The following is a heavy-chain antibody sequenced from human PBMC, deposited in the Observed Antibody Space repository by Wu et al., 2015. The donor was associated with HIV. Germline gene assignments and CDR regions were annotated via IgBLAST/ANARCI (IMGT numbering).Heavy chain of an antibody. V-gene: IGHV1-69*13. CDR3: ARRQQLLTR. CDR1: GGTFSNYA. Sequence: QVQLVQSGAEVKKPGSSVKISCKTSGGTFSNYAINWVRQAPGQGLEWVGRIIPMFGASDYARKFQGRVTITADDSTSTVYMELRSLRSQDTALYFCARRQQLLTRWAEGTLVTVSS. CDR2: IIPMFGAS. D-gene: IGHD6-13*01. J-gene: IGHJ4*02.